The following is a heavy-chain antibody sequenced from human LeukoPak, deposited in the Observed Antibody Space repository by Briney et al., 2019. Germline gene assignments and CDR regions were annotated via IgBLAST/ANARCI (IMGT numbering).Heavy chain of an antibody. V-gene: IGHV3-21*01. Sequence: GGCLRLSCAAPGFTFRRYILNWVREAPGEGLEWVSSFSSRSSYIYSADSMKGRFTISRDNAKNSLYLQMNSLRAEDTAVYYCARGLGVPDAFDIWGQGTMVTVSS. J-gene: IGHJ3*02. CDR3: ARGLGVPDAFDI. CDR2: FSSRSSYI. D-gene: IGHD1-26*01. CDR1: GFTFRRYI.